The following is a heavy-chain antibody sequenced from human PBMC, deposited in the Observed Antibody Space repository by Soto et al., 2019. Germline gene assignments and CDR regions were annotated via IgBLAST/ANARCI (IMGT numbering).Heavy chain of an antibody. CDR3: ARGPNWGDRFDP. CDR1: GGTFSGHA. D-gene: IGHD7-27*01. V-gene: IGHV1-69*06. Sequence: QVQLVQSGAEVKKPGSSVKVSCEASGGTFSGHAISWVRQAPGQGPEWMGGLIPLFGTTQHAQNFQGRLTITADKSTSTAYMELTSLRFDDPAIYYCARGPNWGDRFDPWGQGTLVTVSS. CDR2: LIPLFGTT. J-gene: IGHJ5*02.